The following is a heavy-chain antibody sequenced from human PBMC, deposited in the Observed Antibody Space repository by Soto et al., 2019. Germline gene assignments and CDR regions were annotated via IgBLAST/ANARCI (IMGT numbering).Heavy chain of an antibody. CDR1: GFTFSSYA. Sequence: EVQLLESGGGLVQPGGSLRLSCAASGFTFSSYAMSWVRQAPGQGLEWVSAISGSGGSTYYADSVKGRFTIYRDNSQNTLHLQTNSRRAEETAVYDCAKGTADQRGYSYVPYCSGVSCYPQGDDYWGQGTLVNVSS. CDR2: ISGSGGST. J-gene: IGHJ4*02. V-gene: IGHV3-23*01. D-gene: IGHD2-15*01. CDR3: AKGTADQRGYSYVPYCSGVSCYPQGDDY.